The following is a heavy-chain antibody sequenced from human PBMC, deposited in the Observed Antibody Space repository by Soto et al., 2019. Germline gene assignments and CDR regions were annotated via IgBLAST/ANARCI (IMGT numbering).Heavy chain of an antibody. J-gene: IGHJ6*02. D-gene: IGHD4-17*01. CDR3: TRWDSTVTILAYYYGMDV. CDR2: IRSRADDYAT. V-gene: IGHV3-73*01. CDR1: GFTFSGSA. Sequence: GGSLRLSCAASGFTFSGSAIHWVRQASGKGLEWVGRIRSRADDYATAYAASVKGRFTVSRDDSQNTSYLQMNSLKTEDTAVYYCTRWDSTVTILAYYYGMDVWGRGTTVTVSS.